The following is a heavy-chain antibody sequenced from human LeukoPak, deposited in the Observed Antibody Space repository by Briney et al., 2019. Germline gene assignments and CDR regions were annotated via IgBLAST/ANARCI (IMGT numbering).Heavy chain of an antibody. J-gene: IGHJ4*02. CDR1: GYTFTGYY. D-gene: IGHD1-26*01. CDR2: MNPNSGGT. CDR3: ASLGGSYFQSDY. Sequence: SVKVSCKASGYTFTGYYIHWVRQAPGHGLEWMGWMNPNSGGTNYPQKFQGKVTMTRDTPISTAYMELSRLRSGDTAVYYCASLGGSYFQSDYWGQGTLVTVSS. V-gene: IGHV1-2*02.